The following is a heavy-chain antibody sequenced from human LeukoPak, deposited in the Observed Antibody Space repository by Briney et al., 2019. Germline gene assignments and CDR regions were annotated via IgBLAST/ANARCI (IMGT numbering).Heavy chain of an antibody. CDR1: GFTFSSYA. V-gene: IGHV3-74*01. D-gene: IGHD4-17*01. J-gene: IGHJ4*02. CDR3: ASESRYGY. Sequence: PGRSLRLSCAASGFTFSSYAMHWVRQAPGKGLVWVSCIKSDGSITRYADSVKGQFTISRDNAKNTVYLQMNSLRAEDSAVYYCASESRYGYWGQGSLVTVSS. CDR2: IKSDGSIT.